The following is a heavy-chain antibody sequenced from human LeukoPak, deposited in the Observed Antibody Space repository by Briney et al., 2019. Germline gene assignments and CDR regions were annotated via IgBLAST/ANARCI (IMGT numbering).Heavy chain of an antibody. J-gene: IGHJ4*02. CDR3: ARDRGFYDSSGYYPYYFDY. D-gene: IGHD3-22*01. V-gene: IGHV4-34*01. CDR2: INHSGST. CDR1: GGSFSGYY. Sequence: PSETLSLTCAVYGGSFSGYYWSWIRQPPGKGLEWIGEINHSGSTNYNPSLKSRVTISVDTSKNQFSLKLSSVTAADTAVYYCARDRGFYDSSGYYPYYFDYWGQGTLVTVSS.